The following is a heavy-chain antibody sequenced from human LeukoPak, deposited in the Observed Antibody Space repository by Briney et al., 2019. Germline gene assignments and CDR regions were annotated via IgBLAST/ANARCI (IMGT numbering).Heavy chain of an antibody. D-gene: IGHD3-10*01. Sequence: SETLSLTCTVSGGSISSSSYYWGWIRQPPGKGLEWIGRIYTSGSTNYNPSLKSRVTMSVDTSKNQFSLKLSSVTAADTAVYYCARVRVNWFDPCGQGTLVTVSS. J-gene: IGHJ5*02. V-gene: IGHV4-61*05. CDR1: GGSISSSSYY. CDR2: IYTSGST. CDR3: ARVRVNWFDP.